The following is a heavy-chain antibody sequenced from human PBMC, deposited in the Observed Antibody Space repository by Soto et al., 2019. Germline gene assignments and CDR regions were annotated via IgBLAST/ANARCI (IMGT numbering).Heavy chain of an antibody. V-gene: IGHV1-18*01. CDR3: AREGYYSGSGTYSPPRFYGMDV. D-gene: IGHD3-10*01. CDR1: GYTFTSYG. Sequence: GASVKVSCKASGYTFTSYGISWVRQAPGQGLEWMGWISDYNGNTQYAQKFQGRVFMTTDTATRTAYMELRGLRSDDTAVYFCAREGYYSGSGTYSPPRFYGMDVWGQGTTVTVSS. J-gene: IGHJ6*02. CDR2: ISDYNGNT.